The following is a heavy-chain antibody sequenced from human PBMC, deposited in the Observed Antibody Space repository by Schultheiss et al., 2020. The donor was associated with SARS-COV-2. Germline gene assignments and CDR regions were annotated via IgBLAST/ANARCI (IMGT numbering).Heavy chain of an antibody. CDR1: GYTFTSYG. V-gene: IGHV1-18*04. D-gene: IGHD1-26*01. CDR3: ARDRWGSSGSLDAFDN. Sequence: ASVKVSCKASGYTFTSYGIIWVRQAPGQGLEWMGWISANNGNTNYAQKLQGRVIMTTDTSTSTAYMELRSLRSDDTAVYYCARDRWGSSGSLDAFDNWGQGTMVTVSS. J-gene: IGHJ3*02. CDR2: ISANNGNT.